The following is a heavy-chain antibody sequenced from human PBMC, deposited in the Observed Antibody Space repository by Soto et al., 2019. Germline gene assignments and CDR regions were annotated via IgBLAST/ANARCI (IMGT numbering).Heavy chain of an antibody. CDR1: GGTFSSYA. Sequence: QVQLVQSGAEVKKPGSSVKVSCKASGGTFSSYAISWVRQAPGQGLEWMGGIIPIFGTANYAQKFQGRVTITADESTSTAYTELSSLISEDTAVYYCARGMVTGPYYYYYGMDVWGQGTTVTVSS. J-gene: IGHJ6*02. CDR3: ARGMVTGPYYYYYGMDV. CDR2: IIPIFGTA. V-gene: IGHV1-69*01. D-gene: IGHD5-18*01.